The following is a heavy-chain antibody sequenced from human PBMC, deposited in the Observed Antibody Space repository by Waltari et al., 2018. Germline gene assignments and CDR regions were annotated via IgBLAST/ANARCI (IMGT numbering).Heavy chain of an antibody. CDR3: ATPRGGYYYESSGYYPHY. D-gene: IGHD3-22*01. J-gene: IGHJ4*02. V-gene: IGHV1-69*14. CDR1: GGTFSSYA. CDR2: IIPIFGTA. Sequence: QVQLVQSGAEVKKPGSSVKVSCKASGGTFSSYAISWVRQAPGPGLEWRGGIIPIFGTANYAQKFHGRVTITADKSTSTDYMELSSLRSEDTAVYYCATPRGGYYYESSGYYPHYWGQGTLVTVSS.